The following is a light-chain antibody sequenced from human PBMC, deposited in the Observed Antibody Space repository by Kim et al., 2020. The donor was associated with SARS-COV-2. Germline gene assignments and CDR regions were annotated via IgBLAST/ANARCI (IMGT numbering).Light chain of an antibody. Sequence: QSALTQPRSVSGSPGQSVTISCTGTSSDVGGYNYVSWYQQHPGKAPKLMIYDVSKRPSGVSNRFSGSKSGNTASLTISGLQAEDEADYYCSSYTSSSPLYVFGTGTKVTVL. CDR1: SSDVGGYNY. CDR3: SSYTSSSPLYV. J-gene: IGLJ1*01. CDR2: DVS. V-gene: IGLV2-14*01.